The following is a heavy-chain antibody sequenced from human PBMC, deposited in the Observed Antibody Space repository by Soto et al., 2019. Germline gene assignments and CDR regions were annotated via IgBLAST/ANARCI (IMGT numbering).Heavy chain of an antibody. D-gene: IGHD3-10*02. CDR1: WFSLSASGAS. V-gene: IGHV2-5*01. J-gene: IGHJ5*02. CDR3: VHRLDVPGLAFDP. CDR2: IYWNDDK. Sequence: LVNPTQTLKLPCSFSWFSLSASGASVGWIRQPPGKALEWLAHIYWNDDKRYSPSLRSRLTISKDTSKNQVVLTFTNMDPADTGTYYCVHRLDVPGLAFDPWGQGTLVTVSS.